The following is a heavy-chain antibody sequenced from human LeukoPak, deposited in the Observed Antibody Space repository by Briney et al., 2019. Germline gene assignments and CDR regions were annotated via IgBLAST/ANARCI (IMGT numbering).Heavy chain of an antibody. CDR2: IYYSGSS. Sequence: PSETLSLTCTVSGGSISSYYWTWIRQPPAKGLEWIGYIYYSGSSNYNPSLKSRVTISVDTSKNQFSLKLSSVTAADTAVYYCARDFLFAFDIWGQGTMVTVSS. J-gene: IGHJ3*02. CDR1: GGSISSYY. V-gene: IGHV4-59*01. CDR3: ARDFLFAFDI.